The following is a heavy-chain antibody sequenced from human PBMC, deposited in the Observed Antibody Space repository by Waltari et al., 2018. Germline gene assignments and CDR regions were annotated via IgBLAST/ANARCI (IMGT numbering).Heavy chain of an antibody. D-gene: IGHD1-1*01. V-gene: IGHV3-7*01. CDR3: ARDGYNYVIDQ. J-gene: IGHJ4*02. CDR2: IKQDGSEK. CDR1: GFNFSSYW. Sequence: EVQLVESGGGLVQPGGSLRLSCTVSGFNFSSYWMSWVRQAPGKGLEWVANIKQDGSEKYYVDSVKGRFTISRDNAKNSLYLQMNSLRAEDTAVYFCARDGYNYVIDQWGQGTLVSVSS.